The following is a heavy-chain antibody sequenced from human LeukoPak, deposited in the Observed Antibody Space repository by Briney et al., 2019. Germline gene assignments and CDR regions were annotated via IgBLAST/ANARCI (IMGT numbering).Heavy chain of an antibody. Sequence: SVKVSCKASGGTFSSYAISWVRQAPGQGLEWMGRIIPIFGTANYAQKFQGRVTITTDESTSTAYMELSSLRSEDTAVYYCAWSSLGAAGPKNAFDIWGQGTMVTVSS. J-gene: IGHJ3*02. CDR2: IIPIFGTA. V-gene: IGHV1-69*05. CDR3: AWSSLGAAGPKNAFDI. CDR1: GGTFSSYA. D-gene: IGHD6-13*01.